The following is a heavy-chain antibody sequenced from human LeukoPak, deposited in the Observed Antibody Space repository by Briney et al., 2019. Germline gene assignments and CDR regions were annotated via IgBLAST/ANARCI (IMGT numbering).Heavy chain of an antibody. CDR2: IKQDGSEK. Sequence: GGSLRLSCAASGFTFSSFWMSWVRQAPGKGLEWVADIKQDGSEKYYVDSVKGRFTISRDNAKNSLNLQMNSLRVEDTAVYYCARDRIVWFDYWGQGTLVTVFS. D-gene: IGHD2-21*01. V-gene: IGHV3-7*01. CDR1: GFTFSSFW. J-gene: IGHJ4*02. CDR3: ARDRIVWFDY.